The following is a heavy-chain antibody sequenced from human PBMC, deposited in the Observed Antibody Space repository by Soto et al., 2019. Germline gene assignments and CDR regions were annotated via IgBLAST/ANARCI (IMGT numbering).Heavy chain of an antibody. CDR3: ARGGNRYSNVASGVGGFDY. Sequence: PSETLSLTCTVSGASISSSYWSWIRQSPGQGLEWIGCVYHTGSTNYNPSLKSRVTISLDKSKSQFSLNLTSLTTADTAVYFCARGGNRYSNVASGVGGFDYWGQGSLVTVSS. CDR1: GASISSSY. D-gene: IGHD5-12*01. J-gene: IGHJ4*02. CDR2: VYHTGST. V-gene: IGHV4-59*01.